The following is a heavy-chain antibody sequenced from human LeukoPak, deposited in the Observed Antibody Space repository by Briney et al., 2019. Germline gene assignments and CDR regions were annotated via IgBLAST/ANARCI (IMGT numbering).Heavy chain of an antibody. J-gene: IGHJ3*02. CDR1: GFTFDDYA. Sequence: GRSLRLSCAASGFTFDDYAMHWVRQAPGKGREWVSGISWNSGSIGYADSVKGRFTISRDNAENSLYLQMNSLRAEDTALYYCAKDTSRAVAGDDAFDIWGQGTMVTVSS. CDR2: ISWNSGSI. V-gene: IGHV3-9*01. D-gene: IGHD6-19*01. CDR3: AKDTSRAVAGDDAFDI.